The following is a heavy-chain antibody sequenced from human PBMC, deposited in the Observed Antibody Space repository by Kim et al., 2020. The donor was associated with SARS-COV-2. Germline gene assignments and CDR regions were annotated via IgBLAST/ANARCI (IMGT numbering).Heavy chain of an antibody. V-gene: IGHV3-53*01. D-gene: IGHD5-18*01. CDR2: IYSGGST. J-gene: IGHJ4*02. CDR3: AIRRGYGLQRFDY. Sequence: GGSLRLSCAASGFTVSSNYMSWVRQAPGKGLEWVSVIYSGGSTYYADSVKGRFTISRDNSKNTLYLQMNSLRAEDTAVYYCAIRRGYGLQRFDYWGQGTLVTVSS. CDR1: GFTVSSNY.